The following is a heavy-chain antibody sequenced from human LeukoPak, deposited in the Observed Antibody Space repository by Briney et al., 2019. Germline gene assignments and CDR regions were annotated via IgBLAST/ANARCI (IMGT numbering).Heavy chain of an antibody. V-gene: IGHV1-18*01. D-gene: IGHD3-10*01. CDR2: ISAYNGNT. CDR1: GYTFTSYG. CDR3: AREPPSYYGSGSYYPFDY. Sequence: GASVKVSCKASGYTFTSYGISWVRQAPGQGLEWMGWISAYNGNTNYAQKPQGRVTMTRDMSTSTVYMELSSLRSEDTAVYYCAREPPSYYGSGSYYPFDYWGQGTLVTVSS. J-gene: IGHJ4*02.